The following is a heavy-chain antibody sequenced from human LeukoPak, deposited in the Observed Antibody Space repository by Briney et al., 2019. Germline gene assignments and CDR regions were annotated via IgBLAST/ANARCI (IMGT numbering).Heavy chain of an antibody. D-gene: IGHD2/OR15-2a*01. CDR1: GYTFNSYA. J-gene: IGHJ2*01. CDR3: ARDNTWYFDL. V-gene: IGHV1-18*01. Sequence: GSVKVSCTASGYTFNSYAISWVRQAPGQGLEWMGSISPYNGNTNSAQRFQGRVTMTTDTSTSAAYMELRSLRSDDTAVYYCARDNTWYFDLWGRGTLVTVSS. CDR2: ISPYNGNT.